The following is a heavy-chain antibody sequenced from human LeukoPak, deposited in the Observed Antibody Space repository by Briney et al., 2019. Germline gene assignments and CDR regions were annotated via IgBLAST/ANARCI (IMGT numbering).Heavy chain of an antibody. CDR1: GFTFSSYS. D-gene: IGHD3-22*01. V-gene: IGHV3-21*01. J-gene: IGHJ4*02. Sequence: GGSLRLSCAASGFTFSSYSMNWVRQAPGKGLGWVSSISSSSSYIYHADSVKGRFTISRDNAKNSLYLQMNSLRAEDTAVYYCATDSSGYYVFDYWGQGTLVTVSS. CDR3: ATDSSGYYVFDY. CDR2: ISSSSSYI.